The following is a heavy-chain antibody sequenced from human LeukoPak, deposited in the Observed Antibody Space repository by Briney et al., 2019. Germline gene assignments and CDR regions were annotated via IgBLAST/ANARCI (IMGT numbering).Heavy chain of an antibody. J-gene: IGHJ4*02. CDR3: ARVYLGVYYYGSSGYSHLDY. Sequence: ASVKVSCKASGYTFTDYYMHWVQQAPGQGLEWMGWINPNSGGTNYAQKFQGRVTMTRDTSISTAYMELSRLRSDDTAVYYCARVYLGVYYYGSSGYSHLDYWGQGTLVTVSS. V-gene: IGHV1-2*02. D-gene: IGHD3-22*01. CDR2: INPNSGGT. CDR1: GYTFTDYY.